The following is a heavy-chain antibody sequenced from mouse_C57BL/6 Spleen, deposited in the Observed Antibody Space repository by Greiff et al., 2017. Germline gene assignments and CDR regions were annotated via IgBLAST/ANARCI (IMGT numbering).Heavy chain of an antibody. CDR2: IYPGDGDT. V-gene: IGHV1-80*01. J-gene: IGHJ2*01. CDR1: GYAFSSYW. Sequence: VQLQQSGAELVKPGASVKISCKASGYAFSSYWMNWVKQRPGKGLEWIGQIYPGDGDTNYNGKFKGKATLTADKSSSTAYMQLSSLTSEDSAVYFCARTGEGYSYYFDYWGQGTTLTVSS. D-gene: IGHD2-3*01. CDR3: ARTGEGYSYYFDY.